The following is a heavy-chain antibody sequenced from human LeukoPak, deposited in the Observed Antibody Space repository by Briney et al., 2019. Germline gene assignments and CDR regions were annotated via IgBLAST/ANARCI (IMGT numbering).Heavy chain of an antibody. CDR3: AQKAPFSPAYSQQ. V-gene: IGHV4-59*01. J-gene: IGHJ1*01. CDR1: GGSITSYF. D-gene: IGHD2/OR15-2a*01. Sequence: PSETLSLTCTVSGGSITSYFWTWIRQPPGKGLEWIGYIYHSGTTNYNPSLKSRVTISVDTSKNQFSLRLSSVTAADTAVYYCAQKAPFSPAYSQQWGQGTLDTVSS. CDR2: IYHSGTT.